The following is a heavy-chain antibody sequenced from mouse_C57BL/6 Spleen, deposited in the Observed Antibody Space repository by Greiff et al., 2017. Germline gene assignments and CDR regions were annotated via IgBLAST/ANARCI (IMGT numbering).Heavy chain of an antibody. J-gene: IGHJ2*01. Sequence: EVKLVESGGGLVKPGGSLKLSCAASGFTFSSSAMSWVRQTPEKRLEWVATISDGGSYTYYPDNVKGRFTISRDNAKNHLYLQMSHLKAEDTAMYYCAREGDGGDYWGQGTTLTVSS. V-gene: IGHV5-4*01. CDR1: GFTFSSSA. CDR2: ISDGGSYT. CDR3: AREGDGGDY. D-gene: IGHD3-3*01.